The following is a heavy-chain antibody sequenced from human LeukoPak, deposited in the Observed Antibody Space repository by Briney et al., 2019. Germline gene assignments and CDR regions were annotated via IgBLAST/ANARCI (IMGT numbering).Heavy chain of an antibody. V-gene: IGHV1-2*02. CDR1: GYTFTSYG. D-gene: IGHD6-6*01. J-gene: IGHJ4*02. CDR3: ARDGLDEYSSSLYYFDY. CDR2: INPNSGGT. Sequence: ASVKVSCKASGYTFTSYGISWVRQAPGQGLEWMGWINPNSGGTNYAQKFQGRVTMTRDTSISTAYMELSRLRSDDTAVYYCARDGLDEYSSSLYYFDYWGQGTLVTVSS.